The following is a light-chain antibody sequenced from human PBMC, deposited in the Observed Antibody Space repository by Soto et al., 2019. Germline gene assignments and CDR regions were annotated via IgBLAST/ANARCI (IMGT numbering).Light chain of an antibody. CDR3: CSYAGSYTFEV. CDR2: DVS. Sequence: QCALTQPRSVYGSPGQSVTISCTGTSSDVGGYNYVSWYQQHPGKAPKLMIYDVSKRPSGVPDRFSGSKSGNTASLTISGLQAEDEADYYCCSYAGSYTFEVFGTGTKVTVL. J-gene: IGLJ1*01. V-gene: IGLV2-11*01. CDR1: SSDVGGYNY.